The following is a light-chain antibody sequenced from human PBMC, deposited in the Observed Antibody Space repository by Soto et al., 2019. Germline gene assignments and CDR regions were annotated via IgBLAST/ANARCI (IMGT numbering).Light chain of an antibody. Sequence: EVVLTQSPATLSLSPGERATLFCRANESVNDYLAWYQQRPGQAPRLLIFDASNRAPGIPARFSASGSRRDFTLTISSLEPEDFAVYYCQQYGDWPPDTFGQGTKLEI. CDR2: DAS. V-gene: IGKV3-11*02. CDR3: QQYGDWPPDT. J-gene: IGKJ2*01. CDR1: ESVNDY.